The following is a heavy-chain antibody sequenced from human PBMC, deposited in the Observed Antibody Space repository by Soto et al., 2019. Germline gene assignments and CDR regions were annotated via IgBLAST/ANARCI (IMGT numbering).Heavy chain of an antibody. V-gene: IGHV3-48*02. J-gene: IGHJ4*02. CDR3: AGGYYYDNSGYRA. CDR2: ISSSSGTI. Sequence: GWCLRISSVAYRFCIKSYSMNWVRQAPGKGLEWISYISSSSGTINYADSVKGRFTISRDTAKNSLSLQMVSLRDEDTAVYYCAGGYYYDNSGYRAWGQGT. CDR1: RFCIKSYS. D-gene: IGHD3-22*01.